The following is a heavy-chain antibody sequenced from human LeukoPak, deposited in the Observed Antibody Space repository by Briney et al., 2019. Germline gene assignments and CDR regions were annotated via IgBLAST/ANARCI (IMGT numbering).Heavy chain of an antibody. D-gene: IGHD3-10*01. CDR1: GYTFTNYG. J-gene: IGHJ3*02. CDR3: ARFTMVRDHAFDI. Sequence: ASVKVSCKASGYTFTNYGLSWVRQAPGQGLEWMGWISGYNGNTKYVQKLQGRVTMTRDTSTTTAYMELRSLRSDDTAVYYCARFTMVRDHAFDIWGQGTMVTVSS. CDR2: ISGYNGNT. V-gene: IGHV1-18*01.